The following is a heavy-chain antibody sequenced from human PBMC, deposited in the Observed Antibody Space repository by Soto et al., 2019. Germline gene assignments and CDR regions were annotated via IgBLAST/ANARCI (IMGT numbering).Heavy chain of an antibody. CDR2: ISAYNGNT. V-gene: IGHV1-18*01. Sequence: ASVKVSCKASGYTFTSYGISWVRQAPGQGLEWMGWISAYNGNTNYAQKLQGRVTMTTDTSTSTAYMELRSLRSDDTAVYYCARDVDYYGSGSYTPYYYYGMDVWGQGTTVTVS. J-gene: IGHJ6*02. CDR3: ARDVDYYGSGSYTPYYYYGMDV. CDR1: GYTFTSYG. D-gene: IGHD3-10*01.